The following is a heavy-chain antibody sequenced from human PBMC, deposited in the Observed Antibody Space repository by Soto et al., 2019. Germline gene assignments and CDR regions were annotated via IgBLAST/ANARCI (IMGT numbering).Heavy chain of an antibody. CDR1: GGSFSGYY. CDR2: INHSGST. CDR3: ARGLRFLEWLLWVD. J-gene: IGHJ4*02. V-gene: IGHV4-34*01. D-gene: IGHD3-3*01. Sequence: QVQLQQWGAGLLKPSETLSLTRAVYGGSFSGYYWSWIRQPPGKGLEWIGEINHSGSTNYNPSLKSRVTISVDTSKNQFSLKLSSVTAADTAVYYCARGLRFLEWLLWVDWGQGTLVTVSS.